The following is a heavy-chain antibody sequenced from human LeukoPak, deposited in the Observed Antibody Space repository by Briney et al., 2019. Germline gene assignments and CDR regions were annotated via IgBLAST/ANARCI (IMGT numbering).Heavy chain of an antibody. CDR3: AKDYYDISGSRYDF. CDR2: ISYDGSNK. Sequence: GGSLRLSCAASGFTFSSYAMHWVRQAPGKGLEWVAVISYDGSNKYYADSVKGRFTISRDNSKNTLYLQMNSLRAEDTAVYYCAKDYYDISGSRYDFWGQGTLVTVSS. V-gene: IGHV3-30*04. J-gene: IGHJ4*02. D-gene: IGHD3-22*01. CDR1: GFTFSSYA.